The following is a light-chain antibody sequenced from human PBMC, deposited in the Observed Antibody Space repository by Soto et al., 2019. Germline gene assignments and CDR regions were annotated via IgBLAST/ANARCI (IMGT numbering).Light chain of an antibody. V-gene: IGLV2-14*01. CDR1: EVGAHRF. J-gene: IGLJ2*01. CDR3: STYTSASTS. CDR2: EVI. Sequence: QSALTQPASVSGSPGQSITISCTGTEVGAHRFVSWYQQVPGTAPKLLIYEVIKRPSGISPRFSGSKAGNTASLTISGLQADAEADYFCSTYTSASTSFGGGTKVTVL.